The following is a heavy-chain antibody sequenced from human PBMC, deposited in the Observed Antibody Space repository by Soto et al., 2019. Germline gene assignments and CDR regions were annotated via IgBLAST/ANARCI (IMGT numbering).Heavy chain of an antibody. CDR3: ARGATSGNY. CDR1: GFTFRSYA. J-gene: IGHJ4*02. V-gene: IGHV3-23*01. D-gene: IGHD3-10*01. Sequence: GGSLRLSCAASGFTFRSYAMSWVRQAPGKGLEWVSDISGSGGSTYHTDSVKGRFIISRDNSKNTLYLQMNSLRVEDTALFYCARGATSGNYWGQGTLVTVSS. CDR2: ISGSGGST.